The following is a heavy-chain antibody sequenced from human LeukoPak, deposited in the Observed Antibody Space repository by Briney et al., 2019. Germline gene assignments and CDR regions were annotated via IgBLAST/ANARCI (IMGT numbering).Heavy chain of an antibody. V-gene: IGHV3-7*01. Sequence: TGGSLRLSCAASGFTFSSYWMSWVRQAPGKGLEWVANIKQDGSEKYYVDSVKGRFTISRDSAENTVYLQMKSLKGEDTAFYYCARPLLYYYGSETYFWFDLWGQGTLVTVSS. D-gene: IGHD3-10*01. CDR2: IKQDGSEK. CDR1: GFTFSSYW. J-gene: IGHJ5*02. CDR3: ARPLLYYYGSETYFWFDL.